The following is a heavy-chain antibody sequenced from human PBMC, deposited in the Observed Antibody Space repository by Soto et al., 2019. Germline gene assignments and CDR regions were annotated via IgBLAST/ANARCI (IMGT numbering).Heavy chain of an antibody. CDR3: ARVPRCYYDSTGYFEY. V-gene: IGHV4-4*02. CDR2: IYHTGST. Sequence: QVQLQESGPGLVKPSGTLSLTCAVSGASISSCNWWSWVRQPPGKGLEWIGEIYHTGSTNYNTFLTSRVTISVDKSKNQFSLKLTSVTAADTAVYYCARVPRCYYDSTGYFEYWGQGTMVNVSS. D-gene: IGHD3-22*01. J-gene: IGHJ4*02. CDR1: GASISSCNW.